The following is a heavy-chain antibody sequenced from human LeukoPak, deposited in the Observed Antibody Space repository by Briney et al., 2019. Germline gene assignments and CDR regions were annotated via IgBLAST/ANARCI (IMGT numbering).Heavy chain of an antibody. CDR2: ISWNSGSI. CDR3: AKGDYDFWSGYED. V-gene: IGHV3-9*03. J-gene: IGHJ4*02. D-gene: IGHD3-3*01. Sequence: GGSLRLSCAASGFTFDDYAMHWVRQAPGKGLEWVSGISWNSGSIGYADSVKGRFTISRDNAKNSLYLQMNSLRAEDMALYYCAKGDYDFWSGYEDWGQGTLVTVSS. CDR1: GFTFDDYA.